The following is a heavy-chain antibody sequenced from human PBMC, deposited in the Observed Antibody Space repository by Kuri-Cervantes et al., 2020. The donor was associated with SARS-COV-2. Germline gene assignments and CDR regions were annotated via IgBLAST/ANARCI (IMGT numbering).Heavy chain of an antibody. CDR1: GYTFTGYY. V-gene: IGHV1-2*04. D-gene: IGHD3-22*01. J-gene: IGHJ3*02. CDR2: INPNSGGT. CDR3: ARSTPSRRLVVISQGGAFDI. Sequence: ASVKVSCKASGYTFTGYYMHWVRQAPGQGLEWMGWINPNSGGTNYAQKFQGWVTMTRDTSISTVYMELNRLRSDDTAVYYCARSTPSRRLVVISQGGAFDIWGQGTMVTVSS.